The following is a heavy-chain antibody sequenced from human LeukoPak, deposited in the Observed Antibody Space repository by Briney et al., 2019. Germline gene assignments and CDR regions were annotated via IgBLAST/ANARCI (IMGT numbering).Heavy chain of an antibody. J-gene: IGHJ4*02. CDR1: GFTFSSYA. CDR3: ARGPLDSRGWPSGLW. D-gene: IGHD6-19*01. CDR2: ISYDGSNK. Sequence: PGGSLRLSCAASGFTFSSYAMHWVRQAPGKGLERVAVISYDGSNKYYADSVKGRFTISRDNSKNTLYLQMNSLRPEDTAVYYCARGPLDSRGWPSGLWWGQGTLVTVSS. V-gene: IGHV3-30-3*01.